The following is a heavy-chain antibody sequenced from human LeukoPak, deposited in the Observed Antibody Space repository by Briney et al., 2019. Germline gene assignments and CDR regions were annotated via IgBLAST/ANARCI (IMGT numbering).Heavy chain of an antibody. CDR2: INHSGST. CDR1: GGSITSGYYY. V-gene: IGHV4-39*07. J-gene: IGHJ5*02. CDR3: ARGKIAAAGTIPWFDP. D-gene: IGHD6-13*01. Sequence: SETLSLTCSVSGGSITSGYYYWGWIRQPPGKGLEWIGEINHSGSTNYNPSLKSRVTISVDTSKNQFSLKLSSVTAADTAVYYCARGKIAAAGTIPWFDPWGQGTLVTVSS.